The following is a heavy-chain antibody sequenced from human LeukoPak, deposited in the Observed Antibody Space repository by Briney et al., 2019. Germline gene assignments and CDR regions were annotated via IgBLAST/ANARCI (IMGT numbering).Heavy chain of an antibody. CDR2: INPNSGGT. J-gene: IGHJ4*02. Sequence: ASVKVSCKASGHTFTGYYMHWVRQAPGQGLEWMGWINPNSGGTNYAQKFQGRVTMTEDTSTDAAYMELSSLRSEDTAVYYCSGSMVRGAPFDYWGQGTLVTVSS. D-gene: IGHD3-10*01. V-gene: IGHV1-2*02. CDR3: SGSMVRGAPFDY. CDR1: GHTFTGYY.